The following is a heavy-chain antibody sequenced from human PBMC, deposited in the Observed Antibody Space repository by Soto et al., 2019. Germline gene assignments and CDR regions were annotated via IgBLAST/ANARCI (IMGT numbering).Heavy chain of an antibody. CDR2: INGYNGNT. CDR3: AAVGDAPYCYYGMEV. V-gene: IGHV1-18*01. CDR1: GYTFSTYG. J-gene: IGHJ6*02. Sequence: QVQLVQSGADVKKPGASVKVSCKASGYTFSTYGISWVRQAPGQGHEWMGWINGYNGNTNYAPKSQGRIAMTTDTSTTTSYMQLRGLRSGDTAVYYCAAVGDAPYCYYGMEVWGQWNTVNVCS. D-gene: IGHD1-26*01.